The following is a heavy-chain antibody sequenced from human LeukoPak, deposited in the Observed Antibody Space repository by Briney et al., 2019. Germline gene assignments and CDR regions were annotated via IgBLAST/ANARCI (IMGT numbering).Heavy chain of an antibody. V-gene: IGHV4-34*01. J-gene: IGHJ3*01. CDR1: GGSFSGYY. CDR3: AKVRYRNYDLVIGYDAFDV. CDR2: IYRTGKT. D-gene: IGHD3-3*01. Sequence: PSETLSLTCAVYGGSFSGYYWSWVRQTPAKGLEWIGEIYRTGKTNYNPSLKSRLTMSLDESKRQFSLTLTSVTAADTAVYYCAKVRYRNYDLVIGYDAFDVWGQGTMVTVSS.